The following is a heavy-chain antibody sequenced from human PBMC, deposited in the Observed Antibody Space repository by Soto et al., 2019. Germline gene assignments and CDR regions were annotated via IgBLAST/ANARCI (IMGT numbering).Heavy chain of an antibody. CDR3: ARDRHPYGMDA. V-gene: IGHV3-30-3*01. Sequence: QVQLVESGGGVVQPGRSLRLSCAASGFTFSSYAMHWVRQAPGKGLEWVAVISYDGSNKYYADSVKGRFTISRDNSKNTLYLQMNSLRAEDTAVYYCARDRHPYGMDAWGQGTTVTVSS. J-gene: IGHJ6*02. CDR1: GFTFSSYA. CDR2: ISYDGSNK.